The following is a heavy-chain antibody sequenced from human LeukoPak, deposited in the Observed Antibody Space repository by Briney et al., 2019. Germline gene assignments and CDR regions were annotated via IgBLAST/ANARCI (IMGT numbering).Heavy chain of an antibody. D-gene: IGHD6-19*01. CDR3: AREHLAVAGADY. Sequence: GGSLRLSCAASGFTFSSYAMSWVRQAPGKGLEWVSYISNSGGIISYADSVKGRFTVSRDNAKNSLYLQMNSLRAEDTAVYYCAREHLAVAGADYWGQGTLVTVSA. CDR2: ISNSGGII. J-gene: IGHJ4*02. V-gene: IGHV3-48*04. CDR1: GFTFSSYA.